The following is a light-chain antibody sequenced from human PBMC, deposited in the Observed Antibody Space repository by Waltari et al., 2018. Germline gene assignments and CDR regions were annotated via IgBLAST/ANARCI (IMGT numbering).Light chain of an antibody. V-gene: IGLV2-14*03. CDR2: DVN. Sequence: SALTQPASMSGYPGQSITISCTGTNRDLGLYDYVSWYQQHPGKAPKLIISDVNKRPSGVPARFSGSISGYAASLTISGLQAEDEADYYCSSYTATDTYVFGSGTSVIV. CDR3: SSYTATDTYV. J-gene: IGLJ1*01. CDR1: NRDLGLYDY.